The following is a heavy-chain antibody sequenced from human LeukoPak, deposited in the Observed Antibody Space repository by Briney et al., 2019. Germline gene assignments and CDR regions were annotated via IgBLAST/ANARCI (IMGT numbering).Heavy chain of an antibody. Sequence: SETLSLTCTVSGGSISSYYWSWIRQPPGKGLEWIGYIYYSGSTNYNPSLKSRVTISVDTSKNQFSLKLSSVTAADTAVYYCARTVHYDFWSGYVYWGQGTLVTVSS. V-gene: IGHV4-59*01. D-gene: IGHD3-3*01. J-gene: IGHJ4*02. CDR1: GGSISSYY. CDR3: ARTVHYDFWSGYVY. CDR2: IYYSGST.